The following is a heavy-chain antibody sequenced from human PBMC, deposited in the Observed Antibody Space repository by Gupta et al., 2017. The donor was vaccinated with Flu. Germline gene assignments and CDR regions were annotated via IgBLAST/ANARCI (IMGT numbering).Heavy chain of an antibody. CDR2: ISSSSSTI. J-gene: IGHJ4*02. D-gene: IGHD2-21*02. CDR3: ARAPNVVTPMY. Sequence: WVRQAPGKGLEWVSYISSSSSTIYSADSVKGRFTISRDNAKNSLYLQMNSLRAEDTAVYYCARAPNVVTPMYWGQGTLVTVSS. V-gene: IGHV3-48*01.